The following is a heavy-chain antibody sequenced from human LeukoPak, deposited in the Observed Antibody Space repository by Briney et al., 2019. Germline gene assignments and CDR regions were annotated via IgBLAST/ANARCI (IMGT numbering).Heavy chain of an antibody. J-gene: IGHJ4*02. CDR1: GFPFSRHG. CDR2: IKQDGSQ. Sequence: GGSLRLSCAASGFPFSRHGMGWVRQAPGNALEWVANIKQDGSQYYVDSVKGRFIISRDNAKNSLSLQMNSLRVEDTALYYCARGPDYGDRLDYFDYWGQGTLVTVSS. V-gene: IGHV3-7*01. D-gene: IGHD4-17*01. CDR3: ARGPDYGDRLDYFDY.